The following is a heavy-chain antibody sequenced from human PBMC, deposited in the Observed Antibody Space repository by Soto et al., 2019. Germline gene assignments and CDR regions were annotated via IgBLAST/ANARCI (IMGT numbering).Heavy chain of an antibody. Sequence: EVQLVESGGGLVQPGGSLTLSCAASGFTFSSYWMHWVRQAPGKGVVWVSRINPDGRVTNYADSGKGRFTTSRDNAKNTLYLQMNRLRPEDTAVYYCARVGQGAWYFDLWGRGTLVTVSS. J-gene: IGHJ2*01. CDR3: ARVGQGAWYFDL. CDR2: INPDGRVT. V-gene: IGHV3-74*01. D-gene: IGHD1-26*01. CDR1: GFTFSSYW.